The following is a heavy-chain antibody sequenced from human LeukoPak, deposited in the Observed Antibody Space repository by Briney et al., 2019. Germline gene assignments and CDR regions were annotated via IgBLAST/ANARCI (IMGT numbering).Heavy chain of an antibody. Sequence: SETLSLTCTVSGGSISSSSYYWGWIRQPPGKGLEWIGSIFYSGSTYYNPSLKSRVTVSLDTSKNQFSLKLSSVTAADTAVYYCARGAGFFTGGGGYFDYWGQGTLVTVSS. V-gene: IGHV4-39*07. CDR2: IFYSGST. CDR3: ARGAGFFTGGGGYFDY. D-gene: IGHD1-14*01. J-gene: IGHJ4*02. CDR1: GGSISSSSYY.